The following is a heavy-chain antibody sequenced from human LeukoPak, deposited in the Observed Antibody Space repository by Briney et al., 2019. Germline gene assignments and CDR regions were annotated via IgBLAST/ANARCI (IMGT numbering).Heavy chain of an antibody. J-gene: IGHJ4*02. D-gene: IGHD1-26*01. CDR2: IYHSGST. CDR1: GYSISSGYY. CDR3: ARDWGLGSHLYYFDY. Sequence: SETLSLTCAVSGYSISSGYYWGWIRQPPGKGLEWIGSIYHSGSTFYNPSLKSRVTISVDMSKNQFSLKLNSVAAADTAVYYCARDWGLGSHLYYFDYWGQGTLVTVSS. V-gene: IGHV4-38-2*02.